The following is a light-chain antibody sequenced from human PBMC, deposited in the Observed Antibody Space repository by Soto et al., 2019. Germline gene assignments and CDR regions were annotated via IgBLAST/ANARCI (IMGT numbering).Light chain of an antibody. CDR1: ERVLYSSNKKNY. CDR3: QQRSDSIT. V-gene: IGKV4-1*01. J-gene: IGKJ5*01. Sequence: IVMTQSPDSLAVSLGESATINCNASERVLYSSNKKNYLAWFQQRPGQNPSLLIYDASTRAPGIQATFSGRGSGADLTLTISSLQPEDFAVYYCQQRSDSITFGQGTRLEI. CDR2: DAS.